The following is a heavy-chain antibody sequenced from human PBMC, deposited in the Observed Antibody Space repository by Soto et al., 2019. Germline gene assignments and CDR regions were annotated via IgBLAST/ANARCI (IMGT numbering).Heavy chain of an antibody. CDR2: ISSTGSTI. CDR3: SRAAAPLYYYYYMDV. CDR1: GFTFSDYY. Sequence: PGGSLRLSCAASGFTFSDYYMSWIRQAPGKGLEWVSYISSTGSTIYYADSVKGRFTISRDNAKNSLYLQMNSLRAEDTAVYYCSRAAAPLYYYYYMDVWGKGTTVTGSS. J-gene: IGHJ6*03. D-gene: IGHD6-25*01. V-gene: IGHV3-11*01.